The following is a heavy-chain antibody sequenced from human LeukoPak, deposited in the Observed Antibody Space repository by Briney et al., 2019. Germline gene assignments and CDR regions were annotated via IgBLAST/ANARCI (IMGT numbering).Heavy chain of an antibody. D-gene: IGHD4-17*01. CDR3: AKKTPYGDYVSGRLDY. V-gene: IGHV3-53*05. Sequence: GGSLRLSCAASGFTVSSKYMSWVRQAPGKGLEWVSVIYSGGSTYYADSVKGRFTISRDNSKNTLYLQMNSLRAEDTAVYYCAKKTPYGDYVSGRLDYWGQGTLVTVFS. J-gene: IGHJ4*02. CDR2: IYSGGST. CDR1: GFTVSSKY.